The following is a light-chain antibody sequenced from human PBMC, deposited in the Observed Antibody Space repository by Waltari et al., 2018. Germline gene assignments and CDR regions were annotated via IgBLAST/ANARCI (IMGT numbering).Light chain of an antibody. J-gene: IGLJ3*02. Sequence: SYELTHPPSVSVSPGQTARITCSGDALPKQYAHWYQQKPGQFPVLVVYKDSERPSGIAERFSGSSSRTTVTLTISGVHAEDEADYYCQSGDSSGVGVFGGGTKLTVL. CDR2: KDS. V-gene: IGLV3-25*03. CDR1: ALPKQY. CDR3: QSGDSSGVGV.